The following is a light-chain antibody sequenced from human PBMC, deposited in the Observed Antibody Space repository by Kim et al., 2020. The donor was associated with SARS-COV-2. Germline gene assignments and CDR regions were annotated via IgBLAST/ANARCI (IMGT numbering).Light chain of an antibody. Sequence: QPVLTQPPSVSASPGQKVTISCSGSSSNIGNNYVSCYQQLPGTAPKRLIYDNNKRPSGIPDRFSGSKTGTAATLGITGLQTVDEADYYCGTLDSSLRAVVFGGGTKLTVL. CDR3: GTLDSSLRAVV. V-gene: IGLV1-51*01. J-gene: IGLJ2*01. CDR1: SSNIGNNY. CDR2: DNN.